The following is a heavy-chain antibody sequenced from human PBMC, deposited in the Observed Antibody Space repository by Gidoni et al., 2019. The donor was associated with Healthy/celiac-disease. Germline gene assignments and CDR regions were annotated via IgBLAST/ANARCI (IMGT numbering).Heavy chain of an antibody. CDR1: GGSFSGYY. CDR2: INHSGST. Sequence: QVQLQQWGAGLLKPSETLSLTCAVYGGSFSGYYWSWIRQPPGKGLGWIGEINHSGSTNYNPSLKSRVTISVDTSKNQFSLKLSSVTAADTAVYYCARGPDIVATIDTYYFDYWGQGTLVTVSS. J-gene: IGHJ4*02. D-gene: IGHD5-12*01. CDR3: ARGPDIVATIDTYYFDY. V-gene: IGHV4-34*01.